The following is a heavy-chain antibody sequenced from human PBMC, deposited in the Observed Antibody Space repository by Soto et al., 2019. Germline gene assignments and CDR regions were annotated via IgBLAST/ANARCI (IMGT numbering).Heavy chain of an antibody. Sequence: EVQLVESGGGLVQPGQSLRVSCAASGFSFSSYSMNWVRQAPGKGLEWNSYISSSKTYIWYADSVKGRFTISRDNAKNSLSLQMNSLRDEDTAVYYCVRDSGWAFDIWGLGTMVTVSS. D-gene: IGHD6-19*01. CDR2: ISSSKTYI. CDR3: VRDSGWAFDI. CDR1: GFSFSSYS. J-gene: IGHJ3*02. V-gene: IGHV3-48*02.